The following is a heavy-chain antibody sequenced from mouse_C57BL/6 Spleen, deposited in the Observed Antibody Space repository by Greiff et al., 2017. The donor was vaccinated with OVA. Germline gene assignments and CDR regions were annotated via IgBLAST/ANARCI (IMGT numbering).Heavy chain of an antibody. CDR3: ARGGLRYAMDY. J-gene: IGHJ4*01. Sequence: VQLQQPGAELVKPGASVKLSCKASGYTFTSYWMQWVKQRPGQGLEWIGEIDPSDSYTNYNQKFKGKATLTVDTSSSTAYMQLSSLTSEDSAVYYCARGGLRYAMDYWGQGTSVTVSS. CDR2: IDPSDSYT. V-gene: IGHV1-50*01. CDR1: GYTFTSYW. D-gene: IGHD2-4*01.